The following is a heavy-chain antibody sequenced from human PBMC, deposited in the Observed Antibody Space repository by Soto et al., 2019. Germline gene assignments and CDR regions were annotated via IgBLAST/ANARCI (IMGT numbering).Heavy chain of an antibody. CDR3: ARRVGDYFDS. CDR2: VNPGDSDA. D-gene: IGHD3-10*01. Sequence: EVQLVQSGAEVKKPGDSLKISCKVSSNSFNSYWIAWVRQMPGKGLEWMGIVNPGDSDARYSPSFQGQVTISADRTITTAFLQWSSLKASDTAIYYCARRVGDYFDSWGQGTLVTVSS. CDR1: SNSFNSYW. J-gene: IGHJ4*02. V-gene: IGHV5-51*01.